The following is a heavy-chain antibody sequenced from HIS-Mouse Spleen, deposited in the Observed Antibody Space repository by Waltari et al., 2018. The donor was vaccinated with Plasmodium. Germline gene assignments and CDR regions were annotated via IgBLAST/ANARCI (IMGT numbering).Heavy chain of an antibody. CDR2: INHSGST. CDR3: ARGPGYSSGWYYFDY. Sequence: QVQLQQRGAGLLKPSETLSLTCAVYGGSFSGSYWIWIRQPPGKGREWIGEINHSGSTNYNPSLKSRVTISVDTSKNQFSLKLSSVTAADTAVYYCARGPGYSSGWYYFDYWGQGTLVTVSS. J-gene: IGHJ4*02. V-gene: IGHV4-34*01. CDR1: GGSFSGSY. D-gene: IGHD6-19*01.